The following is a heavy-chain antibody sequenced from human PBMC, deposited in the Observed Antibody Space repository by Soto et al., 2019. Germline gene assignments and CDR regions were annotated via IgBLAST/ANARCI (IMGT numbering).Heavy chain of an antibody. CDR3: ARDRGGYDSAYGMDV. Sequence: QVQLQGSGPGLVKPSQTLSLTCTVSGGSISSGDYYWSWIRQPPGKGLEWIGYIYYSGSTYYNPSLKSRVTISVDTSKNQFSLKLSSVTAADTAVYYCARDRGGYDSAYGMDVWGQGTTVTVSS. J-gene: IGHJ6*02. V-gene: IGHV4-30-4*01. CDR2: IYYSGST. CDR1: GGSISSGDYY. D-gene: IGHD5-12*01.